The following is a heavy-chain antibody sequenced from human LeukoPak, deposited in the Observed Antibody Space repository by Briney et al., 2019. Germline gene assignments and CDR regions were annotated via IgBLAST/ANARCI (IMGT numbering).Heavy chain of an antibody. CDR1: GFTFNSYT. V-gene: IGHV3-21*01. CDR3: AKDRSGYYYEFGYFDL. J-gene: IGHJ2*01. CDR2: ISSSSSYI. Sequence: GGSLRLSCAASGFTFNSYTMKWVRQAPGKGLEWVSSISSSSSYIYYADSVKGRFIISRDNAKKSLYLQMNSLRAEDTAVYYCAKDRSGYYYEFGYFDLWGRGTLVTVSS. D-gene: IGHD3-22*01.